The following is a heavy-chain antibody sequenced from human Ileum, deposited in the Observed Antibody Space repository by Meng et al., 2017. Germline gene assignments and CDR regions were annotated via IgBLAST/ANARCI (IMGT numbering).Heavy chain of an antibody. CDR3: ARTSYYDNSGYYPG. D-gene: IGHD3-22*01. Sequence: QGQLQQWGAVLLKPPDPLFLPGAVYGGSFSGYYWSWLRQPPGKGLEWIGEINHSGSTNYNPSLKSRVTISVDTSKNQFSLKLSSVTAADTAVYYCARTSYYDNSGYYPGWGQGTLVTVSS. CDR1: GGSFSGYY. CDR2: INHSGST. V-gene: IGHV4-34*01. J-gene: IGHJ4*02.